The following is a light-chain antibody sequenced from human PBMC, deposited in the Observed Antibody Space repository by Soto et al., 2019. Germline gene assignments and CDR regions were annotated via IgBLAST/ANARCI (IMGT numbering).Light chain of an antibody. CDR3: ASYTSSSTVV. Sequence: QSALTQPASVSGSPGQSITISCTGTSSDVGGYNYVSWCQQHPGKAPELMIYDVSDRPSGVSNRFSGSKSGNTASLTISGLQAEDEADYYCASYTSSSTVVFGGGTKLTVL. J-gene: IGLJ2*01. CDR1: SSDVGGYNY. CDR2: DVS. V-gene: IGLV2-14*03.